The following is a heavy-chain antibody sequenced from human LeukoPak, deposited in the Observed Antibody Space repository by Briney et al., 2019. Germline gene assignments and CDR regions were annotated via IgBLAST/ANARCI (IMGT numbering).Heavy chain of an antibody. Sequence: GGSLRLSCAASGFTFSSYWMSWVRQAPGKGLEWVANIKQDGSEEYYVDSVKGRFTISRDNAKNSLYLQMNSLRAEDTAVYYCARERVGVVLMVYAIRALDYWGQGTLVTVSS. CDR1: GFTFSSYW. CDR2: IKQDGSEE. V-gene: IGHV3-7*01. D-gene: IGHD2-8*01. J-gene: IGHJ4*02. CDR3: ARERVGVVLMVYAIRALDY.